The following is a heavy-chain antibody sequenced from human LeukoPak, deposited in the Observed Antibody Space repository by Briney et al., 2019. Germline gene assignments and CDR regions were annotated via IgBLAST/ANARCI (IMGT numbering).Heavy chain of an antibody. J-gene: IGHJ4*02. CDR2: IKQNGREK. CDR3: AKRIEVIPSAISPIEN. Sequence: AGGSLRLSCAASGFTFSDYWMDWVRHAPGKGLEWVANIKQNGREKHYVDSVKGRFTISRDNAKNSLYLQMNSLRAEDTAVYYCAKRIEVIPSAISPIENWGQGTLVTVSS. CDR1: GFTFSDYW. D-gene: IGHD2-2*02. V-gene: IGHV3-7*01.